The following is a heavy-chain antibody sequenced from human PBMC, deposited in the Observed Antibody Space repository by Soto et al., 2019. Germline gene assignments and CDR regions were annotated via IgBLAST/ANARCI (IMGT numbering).Heavy chain of an antibody. V-gene: IGHV3-30*03. CDR2: ISGNGDKK. CDR3: VSRVPHGTYGAPYFHH. CDR1: GFSFSSYW. D-gene: IGHD1-26*01. J-gene: IGHJ1*01. Sequence: GGSLRLSCAASGFSFSSYWMHWVRQAPGKGLEWVAVISGNGDKKYYPDSVKGRFSISRDNSKNTLYLQMNSLRPEDTAVYYCVSRVPHGTYGAPYFHHWGQGTLVTVSS.